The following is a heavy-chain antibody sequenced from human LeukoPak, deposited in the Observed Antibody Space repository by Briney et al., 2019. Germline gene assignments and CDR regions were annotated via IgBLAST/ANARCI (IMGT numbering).Heavy chain of an antibody. Sequence: PGGSLRLSCAGSGFTFSSYAMSWVRQAPGKGLEWVSTISGSGGAGTYYADSGKGRFTVSRDNSRNTLYLPMNSLRAEDTAAYYCGKDRGGTPFYGMDVWGQGTTVTVSS. J-gene: IGHJ6*02. V-gene: IGHV3-23*01. CDR1: GFTFSSYA. CDR3: GKDRGGTPFYGMDV. D-gene: IGHD1-26*01. CDR2: ISGSGGAGT.